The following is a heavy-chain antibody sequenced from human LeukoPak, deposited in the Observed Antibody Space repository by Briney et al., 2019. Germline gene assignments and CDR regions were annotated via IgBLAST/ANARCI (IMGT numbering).Heavy chain of an antibody. V-gene: IGHV3-48*04. CDR2: ISSSGSTI. Sequence: SGGSLRLSCATSGFTFSSSTFGSYTMNWVRQAPGKGLEWVSFISSSGSTIYYADSVKGRFTISRDNAKNSLYLQMNSLRAEDTAVYYCARRFASWGQGTLVTVSS. CDR1: GFTFSSSTFGSYT. CDR3: ARRFAS. J-gene: IGHJ4*02.